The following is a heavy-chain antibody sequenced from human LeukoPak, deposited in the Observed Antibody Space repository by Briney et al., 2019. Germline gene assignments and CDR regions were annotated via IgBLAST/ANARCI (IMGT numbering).Heavy chain of an antibody. V-gene: IGHV1-18*01. CDR2: ISAYNGNT. Sequence: ASVKVSCKASGYTFTSYGISWVRQAPGQGLEWMGWISAYNGNTNYAQKLQCRVTMTTDTSTSTAYMELRSLRSDDTAVYYCARGLDYYDSSGIDAFDIWGQGTMVTVSS. D-gene: IGHD3-22*01. CDR1: GYTFTSYG. J-gene: IGHJ3*02. CDR3: ARGLDYYDSSGIDAFDI.